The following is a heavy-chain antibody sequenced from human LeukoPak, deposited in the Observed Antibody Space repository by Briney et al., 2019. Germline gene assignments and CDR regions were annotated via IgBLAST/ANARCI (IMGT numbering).Heavy chain of an antibody. Sequence: SETLSPTCSVSTDSTNTYYWSWIRQSPGKGLEWIGHIYHSGSTDYNPSFKSRVTISIDMSKKEFSLKVTSVTVADTAMYYCVRLRWELLAPYFDHWGQGAFVIVPS. J-gene: IGHJ4*02. CDR3: VRLRWELLAPYFDH. D-gene: IGHD2-15*01. CDR2: IYHSGST. V-gene: IGHV4-59*01. CDR1: TDSTNTYY.